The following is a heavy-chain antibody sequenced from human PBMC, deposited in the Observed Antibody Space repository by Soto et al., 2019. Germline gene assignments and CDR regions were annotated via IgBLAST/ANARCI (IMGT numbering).Heavy chain of an antibody. V-gene: IGHV1-3*01. J-gene: IGHJ4*02. D-gene: IGHD3-22*01. CDR3: ARDTYYYDSSGYYVYFDY. CDR2: INAGNGNT. CDR1: GYTFTSYA. Sequence: GASGKVSCKDSGYTFTSYAMHWVRQAPGQRLEWMGWINAGNGNTKYSQKFQGRVTITRDTSASTAYMELSSLRSEDTAVYYCARDTYYYDSSGYYVYFDYCGQGTLVTVSS.